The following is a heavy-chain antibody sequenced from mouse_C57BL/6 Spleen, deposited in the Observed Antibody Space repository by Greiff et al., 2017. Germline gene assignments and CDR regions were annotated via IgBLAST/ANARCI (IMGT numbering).Heavy chain of an antibody. V-gene: IGHV5-12*01. CDR3: ARHGSGYYAMDY. CDR1: GFTFSDYY. J-gene: IGHJ4*01. Sequence: EVMLVESGGGLVQPGGSLKLSCAASGFTFSDYYMYWVRQTPEKRLEWVAYISNGGGSTYYPDTVKGRCTISRDNAKNTLYLQMSRLKSEDTAMYYCARHGSGYYAMDYWGQGTSVTVSS. D-gene: IGHD1-3*01. CDR2: ISNGGGST.